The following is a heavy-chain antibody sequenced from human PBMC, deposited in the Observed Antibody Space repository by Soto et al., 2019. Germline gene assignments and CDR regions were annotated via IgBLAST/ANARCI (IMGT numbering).Heavy chain of an antibody. D-gene: IGHD2-2*01. J-gene: IGHJ4*02. CDR1: SFTFGDYA. CDR2: ISWDSGNI. Sequence: EVQLVESGGGLVQPGRSLRLSCAASSFTFGDYAMHWVRQTPGKGLEWVSCISWDSGNIVYVDSVEGRFTISRDNAKNSLFLQMNSLRPEDTAFYYCTKGYTPSCFAHFDYWGQGALVTVSS. V-gene: IGHV3-9*01. CDR3: TKGYTPSCFAHFDY.